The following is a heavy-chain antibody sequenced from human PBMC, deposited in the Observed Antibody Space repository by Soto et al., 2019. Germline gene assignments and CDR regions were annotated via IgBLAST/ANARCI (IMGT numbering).Heavy chain of an antibody. CDR3: ARGPSGDDN. CDR2: IYYTGTT. D-gene: IGHD2-21*01. Sequence: SETLSLTCIVSGGSISNYYWSWIRQPPGKGLEWIGYIYYTGTTNYNPSLKSRVTISVDTSKNQFSLNLSSVTAADTAVYYCARGPSGDDNWGQGTLATVYS. CDR1: GGSISNYY. V-gene: IGHV4-59*01. J-gene: IGHJ4*02.